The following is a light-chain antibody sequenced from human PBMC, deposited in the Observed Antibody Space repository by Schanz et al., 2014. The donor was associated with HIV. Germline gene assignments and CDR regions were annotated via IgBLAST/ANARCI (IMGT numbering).Light chain of an antibody. CDR1: QSVGSN. V-gene: IGKV3-15*01. CDR3: QQYGFWPIT. CDR2: GAS. J-gene: IGKJ5*01. Sequence: EIVMTQSPATLSMSPGERATLSCRASQSVGSNLSWYQQKPDQPPSLLLYGASTRASGIPARFSGSGSGTEFTLAVSSMQSDDFADYYCQQYGFWPITFGKGTRLYI.